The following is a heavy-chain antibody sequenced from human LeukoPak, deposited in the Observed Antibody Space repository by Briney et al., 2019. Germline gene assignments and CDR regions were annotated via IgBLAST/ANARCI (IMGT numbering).Heavy chain of an antibody. CDR1: GYTFTSYD. D-gene: IGHD5-24*01. CDR3: ARVRRDGYNFGNYYYMDV. Sequence: ASVKVSCKASGYTFTSYDINWVRQATGQGLEWMGWMNPNSGNTGYAQKFQGRVTITRNTSISTAYMELSSLRSEDTAVYYCARVRRDGYNFGNYYYMDVWGKGTTVTISS. V-gene: IGHV1-8*03. J-gene: IGHJ6*03. CDR2: MNPNSGNT.